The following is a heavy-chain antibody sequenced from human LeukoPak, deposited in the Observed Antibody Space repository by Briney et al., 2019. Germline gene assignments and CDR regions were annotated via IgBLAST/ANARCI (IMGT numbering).Heavy chain of an antibody. D-gene: IGHD3-22*01. J-gene: IGHJ3*02. CDR3: ARGAYYYDSSGYYGAFDI. CDR1: GFTFSSYE. CDR2: ISISGSII. V-gene: IGHV3-48*03. Sequence: GGSLRLSCAASGFTFSSYEMNWVRQAPGKGLEWVSYISISGSIIYYADSVKGRFTISRDSAKNSLYLQMNSLRAEDMAVYYCARGAYYYDSSGYYGAFDIWGQGTMVTVSS.